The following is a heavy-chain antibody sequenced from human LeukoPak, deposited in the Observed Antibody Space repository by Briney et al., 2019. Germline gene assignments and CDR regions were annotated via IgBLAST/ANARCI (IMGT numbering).Heavy chain of an antibody. J-gene: IGHJ4*02. D-gene: IGHD6-19*01. CDR3: ARIQWLVHTPDY. V-gene: IGHV1-18*01. CDR1: GYTSTSYG. Sequence: ASVKVSCKASGYTSTSYGISWVRQAPGQGLEWMGWISAYNGNTNYAQKLQGRVTMTTDTSTSTAYMELRSLRSDDTAVYYCARIQWLVHTPDYWGQGTLVTVSS. CDR2: ISAYNGNT.